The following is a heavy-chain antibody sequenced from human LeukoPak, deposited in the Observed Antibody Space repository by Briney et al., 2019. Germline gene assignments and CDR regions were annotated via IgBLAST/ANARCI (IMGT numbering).Heavy chain of an antibody. J-gene: IGHJ4*02. CDR1: GGSISSGGYY. Sequence: PSQTLSLTCTVSGGSISSGGYYWSWIRQHPGKGLEWSGYIYYSGSTYYNPSLKSRVTISVDTSKNQFSLKLSSVTAADTAVYYCARAGPSSSLTTVTSFDYWGQGTLVTVSS. D-gene: IGHD4-17*01. CDR2: IYYSGST. CDR3: ARAGPSSSLTTVTSFDY. V-gene: IGHV4-31*03.